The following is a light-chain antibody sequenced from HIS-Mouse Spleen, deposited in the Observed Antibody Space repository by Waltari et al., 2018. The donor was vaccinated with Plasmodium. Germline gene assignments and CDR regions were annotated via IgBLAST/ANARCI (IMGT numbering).Light chain of an antibody. CDR2: WAS. J-gene: IGKJ2*01. V-gene: IGKV4-1*01. CDR3: QQYYSTPPYT. CDR1: QSVLYSSNNKNY. Sequence: DIVMTQSPDSLAVSLGERATINFKSSQSVLYSSNNKNYLAWYQQKPGQPPKLLIYWASTREYGVPDRFSGSGSGTDFTLTISSLQAEDVAVYYCQQYYSTPPYTFGQGTKLEIK.